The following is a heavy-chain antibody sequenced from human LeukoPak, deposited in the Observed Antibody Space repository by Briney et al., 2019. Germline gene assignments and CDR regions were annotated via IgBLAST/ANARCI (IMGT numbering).Heavy chain of an antibody. J-gene: IGHJ4*02. CDR1: GGSISSYY. CDR3: ARGPYCGGDCYFAY. CDR2: IYTSGST. V-gene: IGHV4-4*07. D-gene: IGHD2-21*02. Sequence: SETLSLTCTVSGGSISSYYWSWIRQPAGKGLEWIGRIYTSGSTYYNPSLKSRVTMSVDTSKNQFSLKLSSVTAADTAVYFCARGPYCGGDCYFAYWGQGTLVTVSS.